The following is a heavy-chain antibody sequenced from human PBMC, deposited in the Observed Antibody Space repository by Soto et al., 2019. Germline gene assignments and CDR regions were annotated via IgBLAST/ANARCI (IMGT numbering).Heavy chain of an antibody. CDR1: GFSFDDYA. CDR3: AKSTGGTANGMDV. CDR2: IAWNGGSI. D-gene: IGHD2-8*02. V-gene: IGHV3-9*01. Sequence: EVRLVESGGDLVQPGRSLRLSCAASGFSFDDYAMHWVRQAPGKGLEWVSGIAWNGGSIGYAESVKGRFTISRDNAKNCLYLQMNSLRPEDTAFYYCAKSTGGTANGMDVWGQGTTVTVSS. J-gene: IGHJ6*02.